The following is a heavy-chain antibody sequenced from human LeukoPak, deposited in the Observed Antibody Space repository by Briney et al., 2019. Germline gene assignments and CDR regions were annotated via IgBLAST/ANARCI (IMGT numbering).Heavy chain of an antibody. J-gene: IGHJ5*02. CDR2: ISYDGSNK. CDR3: AKGYGQLLVNNRFDP. CDR1: GFIFSSYG. D-gene: IGHD6-13*01. Sequence: GGSLRLSCAASGFIFSSYGMHWVRQAPGKGLEWVAVISYDGSNKYYADSVKGRFTISRDNSKNTLYLQVNSLRAEDTAVYYCAKGYGQLLVNNRFDPWGQGTLVTVSS. V-gene: IGHV3-30*18.